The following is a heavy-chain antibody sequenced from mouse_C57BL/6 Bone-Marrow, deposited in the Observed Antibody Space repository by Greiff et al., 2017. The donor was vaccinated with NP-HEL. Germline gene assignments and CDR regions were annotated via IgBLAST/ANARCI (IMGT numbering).Heavy chain of an antibody. CDR2: IDPSDSYT. V-gene: IGHV1-69*01. Sequence: VQLQQPGAELVMPGASVKLSCKASGYTFTSYWMHWVKQRPGQGLEWIGEIDPSDSYTNYNQKFKGKATLTVDTSSSTAYMELHSLTSEDSAVYFCARGGYSPYYFDYWGQGTTLTVSS. J-gene: IGHJ2*01. CDR3: ARGGYSPYYFDY. CDR1: GYTFTSYW. D-gene: IGHD2-3*01.